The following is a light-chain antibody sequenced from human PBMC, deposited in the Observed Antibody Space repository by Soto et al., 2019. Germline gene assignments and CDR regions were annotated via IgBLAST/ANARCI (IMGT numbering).Light chain of an antibody. CDR1: QTIRKY. J-gene: IGKJ2*01. CDR3: QQTYRTPNT. CDR2: GAS. Sequence: DIPMTQSPSSLSASVGDRVTLTCRASQTIRKYLNWYQQKPGKAPILLIDGASNLQTGVPSRFSGSASGTDFTLTINTLQPEDFATYYCQQTYRTPNTFGQGTKLEIK. V-gene: IGKV1-39*01.